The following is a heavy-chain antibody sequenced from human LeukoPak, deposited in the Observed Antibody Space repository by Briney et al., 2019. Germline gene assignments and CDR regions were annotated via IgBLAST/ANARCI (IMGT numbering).Heavy chain of an antibody. CDR1: GCTFSNYV. Sequence: GGSLRLSCAASGCTFSNYVMIWVRQAPGKGLERVSIIGTSGGDIHYADSVKGRFSISRDNSKNTLFLQMSSLRVDDTAVYYCARDPNWGSGYWGQGTLVTVSS. J-gene: IGHJ4*02. V-gene: IGHV3-23*01. CDR2: IGTSGGDI. CDR3: ARDPNWGSGY. D-gene: IGHD7-27*01.